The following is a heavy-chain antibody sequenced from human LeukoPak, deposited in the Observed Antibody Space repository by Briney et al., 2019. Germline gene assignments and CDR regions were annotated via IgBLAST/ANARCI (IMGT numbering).Heavy chain of an antibody. CDR3: ARGGSLYRDLPDY. J-gene: IGHJ4*02. D-gene: IGHD4-17*01. CDR2: IYYSGST. V-gene: IGHV4-59*01. Sequence: PSETLSLTCTVSGGSISSYYWSWIRQPPGKGLEWIGYIYYSGSTNYNPSLKSRVTISVDTSKNQFSLKLSSVTAADTAVYYCARGGSLYRDLPDYWGQGTLVTVSS. CDR1: GGSISSYY.